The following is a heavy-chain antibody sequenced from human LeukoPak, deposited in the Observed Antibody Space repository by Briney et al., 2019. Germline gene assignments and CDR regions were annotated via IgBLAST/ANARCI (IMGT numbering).Heavy chain of an antibody. D-gene: IGHD5-24*01. V-gene: IGHV3-21*03. J-gene: IGHJ4*02. CDR2: ISSSSSYI. CDR3: ARDSADGYNPFDY. Sequence: GGSLRLSCEASGFTFSTYSMNWVRQAPGKGLEWVSSISSSSSYIYYADSVKGRFTISRDNAKNSLYLQMNSLRAEDTAVYYCARDSADGYNPFDYWGQGTLVTVSS. CDR1: GFTFSTYS.